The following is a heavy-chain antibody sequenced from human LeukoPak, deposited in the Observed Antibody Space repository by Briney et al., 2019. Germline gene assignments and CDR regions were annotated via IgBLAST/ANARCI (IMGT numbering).Heavy chain of an antibody. J-gene: IGHJ4*02. V-gene: IGHV3-30*02. CDR3: ANSLGYCSSTSCYDLFDY. CDR2: IWYDGSNK. Sequence: GSLKLSCGGSGFTFTNYCMDWVRQAPGKGLEWVAFIWYDGSNKYYADSVKGRFTISRDNSKNTLYLQMNSLRAEDTAVYYCANSLGYCSSTSCYDLFDYWGQGTLVTVSS. CDR1: GFTFTNYC. D-gene: IGHD2-2*01.